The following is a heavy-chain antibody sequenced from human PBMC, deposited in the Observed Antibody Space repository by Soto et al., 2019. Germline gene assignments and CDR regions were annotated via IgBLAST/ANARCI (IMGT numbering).Heavy chain of an antibody. CDR2: ISYDGSNE. J-gene: IGHJ6*01. CDR1: GFTFSSYA. V-gene: IGHV3-30*03. D-gene: IGHD1-1*01. CDR3: ARWWNDEEWVETMDV. Sequence: QVQLVESGGGVVQPGRSLRLSCAASGFTFSSYAMHWVRQAPGKGLEWVAVISYDGSNEHYSESVRGRFTISRDNSKNMLYLEMNSLRAEDTAIYYCARWWNDEEWVETMDVWGQGTTVTVSS.